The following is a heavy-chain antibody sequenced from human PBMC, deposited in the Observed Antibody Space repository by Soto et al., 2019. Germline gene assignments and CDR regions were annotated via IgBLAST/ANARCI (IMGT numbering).Heavy chain of an antibody. Sequence: QVQLQESGPGLVKPSETLSLTCTVSGGSISSYYWSWIRQPPGKGLEWIGYIYYSGSTNYNPSLKSRVTISVDTSKNQFSLKLSSVTAADTAVYYCACFEYYFDYWGQGTLVTVSS. J-gene: IGHJ4*02. D-gene: IGHD3-16*01. V-gene: IGHV4-59*01. CDR2: IYYSGST. CDR1: GGSISSYY. CDR3: ACFEYYFDY.